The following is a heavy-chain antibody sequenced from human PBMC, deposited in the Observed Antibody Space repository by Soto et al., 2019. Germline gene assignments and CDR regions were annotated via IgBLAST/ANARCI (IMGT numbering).Heavy chain of an antibody. J-gene: IGHJ6*02. CDR3: AGAGSSSRDYYYGMDV. Sequence: SETLSLTCAVYGGSFSGYYWSWIRQPPGKGLEWIGEINHSGSTNYNPSLKSRVTISVDTSKNQFSLKLSSVTAADTAVYYCAGAGSSSRDYYYGMDVWGQGTTVTVSS. D-gene: IGHD6-6*01. CDR2: INHSGST. CDR1: GGSFSGYY. V-gene: IGHV4-34*01.